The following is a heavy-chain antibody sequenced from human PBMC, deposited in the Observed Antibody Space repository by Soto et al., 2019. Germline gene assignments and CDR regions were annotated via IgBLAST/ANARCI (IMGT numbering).Heavy chain of an antibody. CDR2: INPIGGST. CDR1: GYTFTSYY. J-gene: IGHJ6*02. V-gene: IGHV1-46*01. CDR3: ARDQTDFEVPAATRPYYYYGMEV. D-gene: IGHD2-2*01. Sequence: ASVKVSCKASGYTFTSYYMHWVRQAPGQGLEWMGIINPIGGSTSYAQKFQGRVTMTRAPSTSTGYKELSSLRSEDTAEYYCARDQTDFEVPAATRPYYYYGMEVWGQGTTVTVSS.